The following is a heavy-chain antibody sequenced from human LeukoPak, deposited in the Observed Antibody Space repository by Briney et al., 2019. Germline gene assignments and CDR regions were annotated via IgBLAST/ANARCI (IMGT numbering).Heavy chain of an antibody. CDR1: GFTFDDYA. CDR3: AKGHYDILSEDSMNWFDP. CDR2: ISGDGGST. D-gene: IGHD3-9*01. J-gene: IGHJ5*02. Sequence: QPGGSLRLSCAASGFTFDDYAMHWVRQAPGKGLEWVSLISGDGGSTYYADSVKGRFTISRDNSKNSLYLQMNSLRTEDTALYYCAKGHYDILSEDSMNWFDPWGQGTLVTVSS. V-gene: IGHV3-43*02.